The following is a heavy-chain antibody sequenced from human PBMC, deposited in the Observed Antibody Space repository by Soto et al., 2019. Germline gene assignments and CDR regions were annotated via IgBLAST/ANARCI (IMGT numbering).Heavy chain of an antibody. CDR2: IIPILGIA. J-gene: IGHJ4*02. CDR3: ARVGGYCGGDCYLYYFDY. V-gene: IGHV1-69*02. Sequence: QVQLVQSGAEVKKPGSSVKVSCKASGGTFSSYTISWVRQAPGQGLEWMGKIIPILGIANYAQKFQGRVTITADKSTSTAYMELSSLRSEDTAVYYCARVGGYCGGDCYLYYFDYWGQGTLATVSS. CDR1: GGTFSSYT. D-gene: IGHD2-21*02.